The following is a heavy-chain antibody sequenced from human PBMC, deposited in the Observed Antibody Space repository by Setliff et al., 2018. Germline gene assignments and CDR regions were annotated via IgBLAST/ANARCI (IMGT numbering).Heavy chain of an antibody. CDR1: GGSTSNYY. D-gene: IGHD2-15*01. CDR3: ARKGISARSGAFDM. J-gene: IGHJ3*02. CDR2: IYTSAST. V-gene: IGHV4-4*07. Sequence: PATLPPICTVSGGSTSNYYWSWIRQPAGKGLEWIGRIYTSASTNSNPSLKSRVTMSVDTSKNQFSLKLSSVTAADTAVYYCARKGISARSGAFDMWGQGTMVTVSS.